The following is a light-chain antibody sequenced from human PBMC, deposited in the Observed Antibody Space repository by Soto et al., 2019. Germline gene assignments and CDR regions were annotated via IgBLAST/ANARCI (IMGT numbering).Light chain of an antibody. CDR2: AAS. CDR3: QQFDDSEWT. V-gene: IGKV3-20*01. Sequence: LVLTQSPGTLSLSPGERATLSCWASQSVHSRYLSWYQQKVGQAPRLLIFAASRRATGIPDGFSGSGSGTDFTLTISRLEPEDFAVYYCQQFDDSEWTFGQGTKVEIK. J-gene: IGKJ1*01. CDR1: QSVHSRY.